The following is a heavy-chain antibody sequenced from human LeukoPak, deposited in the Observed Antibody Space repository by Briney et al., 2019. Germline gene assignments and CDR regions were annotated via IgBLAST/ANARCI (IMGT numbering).Heavy chain of an antibody. J-gene: IGHJ4*02. CDR2: ISGSGSST. CDR3: ARDLGYSYARPWYYFDY. D-gene: IGHD5-18*01. V-gene: IGHV3-23*01. CDR1: GFTFSSYA. Sequence: PGGSLRLSCAASGFTFSSYAMSWVRQAPGEGLQWVSGISGSGSSTYYADSVRGRFTISRDNSKNTLYLQMNSLRAEDTAVYYCARDLGYSYARPWYYFDYWGQGTLVTVSS.